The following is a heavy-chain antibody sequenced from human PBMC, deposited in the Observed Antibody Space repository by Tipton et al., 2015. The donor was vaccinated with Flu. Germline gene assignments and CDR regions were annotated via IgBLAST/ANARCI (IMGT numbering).Heavy chain of an antibody. Sequence: TLSLTCSVSGSSIRSSNYYWGWIRQFPGKGLEWIGTVSRSGSTVYNPSLTSRVTISIDRSKNQFSLNLKSVTAADMAVYYCARRDYSNYVSDPKSWFDPWGQGTLVAVSS. CDR2: VSRSGST. J-gene: IGHJ5*02. D-gene: IGHD4-11*01. CDR3: ARRDYSNYVSDPKSWFDP. V-gene: IGHV4-39*07. CDR1: GSSIRSSNYY.